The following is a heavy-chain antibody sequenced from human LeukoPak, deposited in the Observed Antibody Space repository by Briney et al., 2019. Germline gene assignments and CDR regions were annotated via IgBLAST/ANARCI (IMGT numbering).Heavy chain of an antibody. CDR3: ARERPDPWMLNGYFDH. D-gene: IGHD3-16*01. J-gene: IGHJ4*02. Sequence: ASVKVSCKASGYIFRNYGISWLRQAPGQGLEWMGWISAHSNDTKYARNVQGRVTMTTDTSTYTTYMDLRSLRSDDTAVYYCARERPDPWMLNGYFDHWGQGTPVTVSS. V-gene: IGHV1-18*01. CDR2: ISAHSNDT. CDR1: GYIFRNYG.